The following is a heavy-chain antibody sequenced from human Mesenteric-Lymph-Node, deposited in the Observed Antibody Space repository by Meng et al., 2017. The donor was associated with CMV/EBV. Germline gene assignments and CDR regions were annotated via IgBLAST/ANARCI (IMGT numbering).Heavy chain of an antibody. V-gene: IGHV4-34*01. D-gene: IGHD4-23*01. CDR1: GWSFSGYD. Sequence: LTCAVYGWSFSGYDWSWIRQPPGKGLVWNGEINQSGSTNYSPSLKSRVTISVDTYKNQFSLKLSCVTAADTAVYYCAGRAVVTPFLKLWGQGTLVTVSS. CDR3: AGRAVVTPFLKL. CDR2: INQSGST. J-gene: IGHJ4*02.